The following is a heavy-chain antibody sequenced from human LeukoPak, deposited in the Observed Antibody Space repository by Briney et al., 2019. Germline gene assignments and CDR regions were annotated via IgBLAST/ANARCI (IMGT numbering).Heavy chain of an antibody. Sequence: PGGSLRLSCAASGFTFSSYAMHWVRQAPGKGLEGVAVISYDGSNKYYADSVKGRFTISRDNSKNTLYLQMNSLRAEDTAVYYCARGYSGYDYRQSGEGDYWGRGPLVTVSS. V-gene: IGHV3-30*01. D-gene: IGHD5-12*01. J-gene: IGHJ4*02. CDR3: ARGYSGYDYRQSGEGDY. CDR1: GFTFSSYA. CDR2: ISYDGSNK.